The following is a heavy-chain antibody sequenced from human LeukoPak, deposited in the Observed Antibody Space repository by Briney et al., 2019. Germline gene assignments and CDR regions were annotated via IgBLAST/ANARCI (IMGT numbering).Heavy chain of an antibody. CDR3: ARGSVVPAANGRYNWFDP. V-gene: IGHV4-4*02. Sequence: SSGTLSLTCAVSGGSISSSNWWSWVRQPPGKGLEWIGEIYHSGSTNYNPSLKSRVTISVDKSKNQFSLKLSSVTAADTAVYYCARGSVVPAANGRYNWFDPWGQGTLVTVSS. CDR1: GGSISSSNW. J-gene: IGHJ5*02. CDR2: IYHSGST. D-gene: IGHD2-2*01.